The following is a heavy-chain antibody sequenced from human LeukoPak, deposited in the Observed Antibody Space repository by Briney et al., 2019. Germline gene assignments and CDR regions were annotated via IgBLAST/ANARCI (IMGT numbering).Heavy chain of an antibody. V-gene: IGHV3-23*01. J-gene: IGHJ3*01. CDR2: IWGSGDYT. CDR3: AKDPNGDCVGAFDV. Sequence: GGSLRLSCAASGFTFSNYAMTWVRRAAGKGLEWVSSIWGSGDYTNYADSVRGRVTISRDRTKSTLFLQLNSLRVDDTAVYYCAKDPNGDCVGAFDVWGQGIMVTVSS. D-gene: IGHD2-21*02. CDR1: GFTFSNYA.